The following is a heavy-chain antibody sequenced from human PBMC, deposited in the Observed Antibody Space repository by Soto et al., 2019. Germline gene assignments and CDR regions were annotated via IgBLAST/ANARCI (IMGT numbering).Heavy chain of an antibody. CDR2: IIPIFGTA. CDR1: GYTFTSYG. Sequence: GASVKVSCKASGYTFTSYGISWVRQAPGQGLEWMGGIIPIFGTANYAQKFQGRVTITADESTSTAYMELSSLRSEDTAVYYCASVRDDSSGWYYFGYWGQGTLVIVSS. J-gene: IGHJ4*02. D-gene: IGHD6-19*01. CDR3: ASVRDDSSGWYYFGY. V-gene: IGHV1-69*13.